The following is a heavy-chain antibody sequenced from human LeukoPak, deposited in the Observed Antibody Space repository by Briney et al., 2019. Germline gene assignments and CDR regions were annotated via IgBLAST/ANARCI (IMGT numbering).Heavy chain of an antibody. D-gene: IGHD2-15*01. CDR3: ARSYSGASCYGGIDY. V-gene: IGHV5-51*01. CDR2: IYPGDSDT. J-gene: IGHJ4*02. Sequence: GESLKISCKGSGYRITSYWIGWVRQMPGKGLEWTGIIYPGDSDTRYSPSFQGQVTISVDKSISTAYLQWSSLKASDTAMYYCARSYSGASCYGGIDYWGQGTLVTVSS. CDR1: GYRITSYW.